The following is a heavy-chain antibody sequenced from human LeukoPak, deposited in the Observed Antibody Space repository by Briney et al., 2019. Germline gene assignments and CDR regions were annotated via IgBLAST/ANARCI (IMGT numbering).Heavy chain of an antibody. V-gene: IGHV3-64*02. J-gene: IGHJ4*01. CDR1: GFNFRAYG. Sequence: GGSLRLSCVAFGFNFRAYGMQWVRQAPGQGLEYISAISADGGTTFHAESVKGRFTISRGNSKNTLYLQMGSLRIDDSALYYCARGRGGPPFDFWGHGTLITVSS. CDR3: ARGRGGPPFDF. CDR2: ISADGGTT. D-gene: IGHD3-10*01.